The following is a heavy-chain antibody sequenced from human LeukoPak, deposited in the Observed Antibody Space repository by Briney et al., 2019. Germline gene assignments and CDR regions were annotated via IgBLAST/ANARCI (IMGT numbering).Heavy chain of an antibody. CDR3: VRVSRSIFGRLPLLDY. D-gene: IGHD3-3*01. CDR2: ISGSDNTM. V-gene: IGHV3-48*03. CDR1: GFSFSSHE. J-gene: IGHJ4*02. Sequence: PGGSLRLSCVASGFSFSSHEMNWVRQAPGKGLEWLSYISGSDNTMYYADSVKGRFTMSRDNAKNSVYLQMNSLRAEDTAVYYRVRVSRSIFGRLPLLDYWGQGTLVTVSS.